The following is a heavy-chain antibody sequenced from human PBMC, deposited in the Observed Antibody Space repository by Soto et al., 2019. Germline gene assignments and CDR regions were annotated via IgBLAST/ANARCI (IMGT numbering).Heavy chain of an antibody. Sequence: QVQLVESGGGVVQPGRSLRLSCAASGFTFSSYGMHWVRQSPGKGLEWVAGIWYDGSNKYYADSVKGRFTISRENSKNTLYMQMNRLRAEDTAVYYCARSYYYDSSGYYRSFFQHWGQGTLVTVSS. CDR1: GFTFSSYG. CDR3: ARSYYYDSSGYYRSFFQH. J-gene: IGHJ1*01. V-gene: IGHV3-33*01. D-gene: IGHD3-22*01. CDR2: IWYDGSNK.